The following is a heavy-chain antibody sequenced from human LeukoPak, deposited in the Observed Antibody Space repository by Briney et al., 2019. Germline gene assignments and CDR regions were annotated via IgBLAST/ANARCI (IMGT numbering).Heavy chain of an antibody. Sequence: ASVKVSCKASGYTFTSYYMHWVRQAPGQGLEWMGIINPSGGSTNYAQNFQGRVTMTRDTSTSTVYMEVSSLRSEDTAVYYCARAYSSTTSFDYWGQGTLVTVSS. D-gene: IGHD2-2*01. J-gene: IGHJ4*02. CDR1: GYTFTSYY. CDR3: ARAYSSTTSFDY. CDR2: INPSGGST. V-gene: IGHV1-46*01.